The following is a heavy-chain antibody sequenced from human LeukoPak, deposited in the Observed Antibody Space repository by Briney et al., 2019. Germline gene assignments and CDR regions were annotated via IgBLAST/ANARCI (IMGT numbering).Heavy chain of an antibody. CDR2: VSYSGGT. V-gene: IGHV4-59*12. J-gene: IGHJ4*02. Sequence: SETLSLTCTVSGGSISNYYWSWIRQSPGKGLEWIGYVSYSGGTNYNPSLKSRVTISVDTSKNQFSLKLSSVTAADTAVYYCARDRTKYYDILTGYYRGLFDYWGQGTLVTVSS. CDR1: GGSISNYY. CDR3: ARDRTKYYDILTGYYRGLFDY. D-gene: IGHD3-9*01.